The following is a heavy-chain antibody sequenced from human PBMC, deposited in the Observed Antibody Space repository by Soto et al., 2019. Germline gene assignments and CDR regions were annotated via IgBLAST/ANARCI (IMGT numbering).Heavy chain of an antibody. Sequence: SVKVSCKASGGTFSSYAISWVRQAPGQGLEWMGGIIPIFGTANYAQKYQGRVTITADESTSTAYMELSSLRSEDTAVYYFARSRSGYQYYYYYYGMDVWGQGTTVTVSS. CDR2: IIPIFGTA. CDR1: GGTFSSYA. D-gene: IGHD6-13*01. J-gene: IGHJ6*02. V-gene: IGHV1-69*13. CDR3: ARSRSGYQYYYYYYGMDV.